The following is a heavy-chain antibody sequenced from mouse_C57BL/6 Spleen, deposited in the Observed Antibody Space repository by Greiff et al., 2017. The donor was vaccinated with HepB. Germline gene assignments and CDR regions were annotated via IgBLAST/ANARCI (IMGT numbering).Heavy chain of an antibody. Sequence: EVKLVESEGGLVQPGSSMKLSCTASGFTFSDYYMAWVRQVPEKGLEWVANINYDGSSTYYLDSLMSRFIISRDNAKNILYLQLSSLKSEDTATYYCAGRVYDSSNCFDYWGAGTTLTVSS. CDR1: GFTFSDYY. CDR2: INYDGSST. J-gene: IGHJ2*01. V-gene: IGHV5-16*02. D-gene: IGHD1-1*01. CDR3: AGRVYDSSNCFDY.